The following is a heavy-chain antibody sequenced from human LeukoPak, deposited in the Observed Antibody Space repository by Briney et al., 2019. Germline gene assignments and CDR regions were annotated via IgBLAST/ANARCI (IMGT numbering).Heavy chain of an antibody. Sequence: GGSLRLSCAGSGFIFTNYWMSWVRQSPEKGLEWVANIKQDGSEKLYVDSVKGRFTVSRDNAKNSLYLQMNSLRADDTAVYFCARYTYACLDYWGQGTLVTVSS. V-gene: IGHV3-7*01. CDR1: GFIFTNYW. CDR2: IKQDGSEK. CDR3: ARYTYACLDY. D-gene: IGHD3-16*01. J-gene: IGHJ4*02.